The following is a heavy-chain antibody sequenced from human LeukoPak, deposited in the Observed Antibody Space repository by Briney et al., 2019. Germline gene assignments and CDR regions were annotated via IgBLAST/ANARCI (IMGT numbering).Heavy chain of an antibody. D-gene: IGHD6-6*01. Sequence: PGGSLRLSCAASGFTFSSYGMHWVRQAPGKGLEWVAVISYDGSNKYYADSVKGRFTISRDNSKNTLYLQMNSLRAEDTAVYYCAKDRYSSSADYWGQGTLVTVSS. CDR3: AKDRYSSSADY. J-gene: IGHJ4*02. CDR2: ISYDGSNK. V-gene: IGHV3-30*18. CDR1: GFTFSSYG.